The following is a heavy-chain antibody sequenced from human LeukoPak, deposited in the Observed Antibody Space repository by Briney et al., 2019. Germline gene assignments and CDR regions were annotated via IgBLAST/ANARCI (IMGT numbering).Heavy chain of an antibody. D-gene: IGHD6-6*01. Sequence: AGGSLRLSCTASGFTFSSYSMNWVRQAPGKGLEWVSSISTSSSYIYYADSVKGRFTISRDNARNSLYLQMNTLRAEETAVYYCARVGVAARPGWFDPWGQGTLVTVSS. V-gene: IGHV3-21*06. CDR1: GFTFSSYS. CDR3: ARVGVAARPGWFDP. J-gene: IGHJ5*02. CDR2: ISTSSSYI.